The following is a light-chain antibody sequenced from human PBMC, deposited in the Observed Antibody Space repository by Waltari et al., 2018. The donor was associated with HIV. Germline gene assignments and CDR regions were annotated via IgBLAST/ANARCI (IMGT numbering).Light chain of an antibody. CDR3: SSYTRRGTVV. V-gene: IGLV2-14*01. CDR1: PSDIGSYAY. Sequence: QSALTQPASVSGSPGHSIVLPCTARPSDIGSYAYVSWYQQYPGQAPKALIYEVTSRPSGTSSRFSGSKSATTAFLAISKLQTDDEADYFCSSYTRRGTVVFGGGTRLTVL. J-gene: IGLJ2*01. CDR2: EVT.